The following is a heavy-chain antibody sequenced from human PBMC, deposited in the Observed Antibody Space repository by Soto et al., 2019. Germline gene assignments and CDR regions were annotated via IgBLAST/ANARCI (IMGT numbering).Heavy chain of an antibody. Sequence: EVQLLESGGGLVQPGGSLRLSCAASGFTFSSYAMSWVRQAPGKGVEWVSAISGSGGSTYYADSVKGRFTISRDNSKNTLYLQMNSLRAEDTAVYYCAKDGVAAAAIGYNWFDPWGQGTLVTVSS. J-gene: IGHJ5*02. D-gene: IGHD6-13*01. CDR3: AKDGVAAAAIGYNWFDP. V-gene: IGHV3-23*01. CDR1: GFTFSSYA. CDR2: ISGSGGST.